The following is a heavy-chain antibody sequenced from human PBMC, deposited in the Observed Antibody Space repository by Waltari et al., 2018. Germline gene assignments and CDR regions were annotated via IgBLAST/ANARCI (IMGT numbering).Heavy chain of an antibody. Sequence: QVQLVQSGAEVKKPGASVKVSCKASGYTFTRYEFNWVRRATGQRLEWMGWINPNSGNTGYAQKFQGRVTMTRNTSISTAYMELSSLRSEDTAVYYCARGPAPSSHTPDYWGQGTLVTVSS. CDR2: INPNSGNT. CDR3: ARGPAPSSHTPDY. J-gene: IGHJ4*02. CDR1: GYTFTRYE. D-gene: IGHD6-6*01. V-gene: IGHV1-8*01.